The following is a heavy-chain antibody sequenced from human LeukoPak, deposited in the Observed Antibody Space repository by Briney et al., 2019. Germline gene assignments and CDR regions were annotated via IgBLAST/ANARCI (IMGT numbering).Heavy chain of an antibody. D-gene: IGHD5-18*01. CDR1: GGSFSGYY. V-gene: IGHV4-34*01. CDR2: INHSGST. CDR3: ASGWLPLGY. Sequence: PSETLSLTCAVYGGSFSGYYWSWIRQPPGKGLEWIGEINHSGSTNYNPSLKSRVTISVDTSKNQFSLKLSSVTAADTAVYYCASGWLPLGYWGQGTLVTVSS. J-gene: IGHJ4*02.